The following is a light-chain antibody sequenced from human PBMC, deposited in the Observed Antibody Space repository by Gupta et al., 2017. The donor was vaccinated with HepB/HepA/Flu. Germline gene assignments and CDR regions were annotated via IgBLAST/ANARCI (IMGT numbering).Light chain of an antibody. Sequence: IVLTQSAGTLSLSPGERATLSCRASQSVSSTYLAWYKQKPGQAPRLLISGASSSATGIPDRLSGSGYGKDLSLTISRREPEDFAVYYSQHDCRYAINTFGHGTKVDIK. V-gene: IGKV3-20*01. CDR1: QSVSSTY. J-gene: IGKJ3*01. CDR3: QHDCRYAINT. CDR2: GAS.